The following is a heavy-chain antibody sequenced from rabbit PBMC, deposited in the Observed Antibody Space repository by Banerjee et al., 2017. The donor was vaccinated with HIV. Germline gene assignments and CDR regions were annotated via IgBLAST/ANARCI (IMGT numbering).Heavy chain of an antibody. CDR2: MYADGSGST. Sequence: QEQLEESGGDLVKPEGSLTLTCTASGFSLSSSYYMCWVRQAPGKGLEWIACMYADGSGSTDYASWAKGRCTSSETSSTTVTLQMTSLTAADTATYFCARNYAGYGYAFNLWGPGTLVTVS. V-gene: IGHV1S45*01. D-gene: IGHD6-1*01. CDR3: ARNYAGYGYAFNL. J-gene: IGHJ4*01. CDR1: GFSLSSSYY.